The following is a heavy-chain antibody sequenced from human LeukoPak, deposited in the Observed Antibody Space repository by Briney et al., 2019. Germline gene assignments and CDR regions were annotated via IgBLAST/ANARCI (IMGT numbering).Heavy chain of an antibody. CDR3: ARGEGMLSNDY. J-gene: IGHJ4*02. V-gene: IGHV3-21*01. CDR2: IGSSGSYI. CDR1: GFTFSSYS. Sequence: GGSLRLSCAASGFTFSSYSMNWVRQAPGKGLEWVSSIGSSGSYIYYADSMKGRFTISRDNAKNSLYLQMNSLRAEDTAVYYCARGEGMLSNDYWGQGTLATVSS. D-gene: IGHD3-10*02.